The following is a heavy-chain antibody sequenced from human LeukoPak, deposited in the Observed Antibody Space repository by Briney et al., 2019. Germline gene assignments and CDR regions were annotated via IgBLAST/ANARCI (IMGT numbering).Heavy chain of an antibody. J-gene: IGHJ4*02. CDR1: GLTFSNAW. V-gene: IGHV3-15*01. CDR2: IKSKTDGGTT. D-gene: IGHD3-22*01. CDR3: TTELLYYYDSSGSDY. Sequence: PGGSLRLSCAASGLTFSNAWMSWVRQAPGRGLEWVGRIKSKTDGGTTDYAAPVKGRFTISRDDSKNTLYLQMNSLKTEDTAVYYCTTELLYYYDSSGSDYWGQGTLVTVSS.